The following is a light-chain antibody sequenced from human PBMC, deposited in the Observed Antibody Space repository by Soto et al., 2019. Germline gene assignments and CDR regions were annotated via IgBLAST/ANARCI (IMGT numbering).Light chain of an antibody. Sequence: EIVLTQSPATLSLSPGERATLSCRASQSVSSYLAWYQQKPGQAPRLLIYDASTRAAGIPDRFSGSGSGTDFTLDISRLEPEDFAVYYCQEYENTPGTFGRGTRLEIK. V-gene: IGKV3-11*01. CDR1: QSVSSY. CDR3: QEYENTPGT. CDR2: DAS. J-gene: IGKJ5*01.